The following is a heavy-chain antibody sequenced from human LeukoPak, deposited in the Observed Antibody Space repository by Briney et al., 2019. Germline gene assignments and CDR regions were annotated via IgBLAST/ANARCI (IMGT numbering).Heavy chain of an antibody. CDR1: GYTFTGCY. CDR2: INPNSGGT. J-gene: IGHJ3*02. Sequence: ASVKVSCKASGYTFTGCYMHWVRQAPGQGLEWMGWINPNSGGTNYAQKFQGRVTMTRDTSISTAYMELSRLRSDDTAVYYCASPYYYDSSGYYPNDAFDIWGQGTMVTVSS. D-gene: IGHD3-22*01. CDR3: ASPYYYDSSGYYPNDAFDI. V-gene: IGHV1-2*02.